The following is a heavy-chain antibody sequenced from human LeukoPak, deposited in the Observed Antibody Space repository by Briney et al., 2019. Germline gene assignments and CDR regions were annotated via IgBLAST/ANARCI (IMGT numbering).Heavy chain of an antibody. D-gene: IGHD2/OR15-2a*01. Sequence: SETLSLTCTVSGGSISSGDYYWSWIRQPPGKGLEWIGYIYYSGSTYYNPSLKSRVTISVDTSKNQFSLKLSSVTAADTAVYYCARTLRAAEALDIWGQGTMVTVSS. CDR3: ARTLRAAEALDI. CDR2: IYYSGST. CDR1: GGSISSGDYY. J-gene: IGHJ3*02. V-gene: IGHV4-30-4*01.